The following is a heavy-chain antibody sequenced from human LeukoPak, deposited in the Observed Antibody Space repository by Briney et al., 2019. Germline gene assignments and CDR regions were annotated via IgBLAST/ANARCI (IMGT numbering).Heavy chain of an antibody. CDR2: INSDGSST. CDR3: ARAGPFTIFGVVTAFDP. V-gene: IGHV3-74*01. Sequence: PGGYLRLSCAASGFTFSSYWMHWVRQAPGKGLVWVSRINSDGSSTSYADSVKGRFTISRDNAKNTLYLQMNSLRAEDTAVYYCARAGPFTIFGVVTAFDPWGQRTLVTVSS. D-gene: IGHD3-3*01. CDR1: GFTFSSYW. J-gene: IGHJ5*02.